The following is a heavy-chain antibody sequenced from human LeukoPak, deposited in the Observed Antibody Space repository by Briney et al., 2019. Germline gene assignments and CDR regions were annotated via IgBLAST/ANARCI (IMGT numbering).Heavy chain of an antibody. CDR1: GFSLNTSEVG. D-gene: IGHD6-13*01. J-gene: IGHJ6*03. Sequence: ESGPTLLKPTQTLTLTCTFSGFSLNTSEVGVAWVRQPPGKALEWLALIYWDDNKRYSPSLKSRFTITKDTSNNQVVLTMTNVGPVDTATYYCARLTSSWYAYYYYMDVWGKGTTVTVS. CDR3: ARLTSSWYAYYYYMDV. CDR2: IYWDDNK. V-gene: IGHV2-5*02.